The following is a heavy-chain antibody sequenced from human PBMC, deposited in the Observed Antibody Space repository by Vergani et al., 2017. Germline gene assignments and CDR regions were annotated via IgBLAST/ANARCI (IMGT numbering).Heavy chain of an antibody. V-gene: IGHV1-46*03. D-gene: IGHD3-9*01. J-gene: IGHJ4*02. CDR3: ARGDYGILTGYRY. CDR2: INPSGGHT. Sequence: QAQVVHSGAEVKNSGASVKVSCKTSGYTFSNYYMHWVRQAPGQGLEWMGIINPSGGHTNYAQKFQGRVTMTRDTSTSTVYMELSSLRSEDTAIYYCARGDYGILTGYRYWGQGTLVTVSA. CDR1: GYTFSNYY.